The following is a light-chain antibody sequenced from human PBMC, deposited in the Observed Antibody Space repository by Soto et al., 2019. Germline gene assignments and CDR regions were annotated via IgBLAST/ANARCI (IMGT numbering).Light chain of an antibody. J-gene: IGLJ3*02. Sequence: QAVMTQPPSVSAAPGQKVTMSCSGSNSNIGNNYVSWYQQLPGTAPKLLIYENDKRPSGIPDRFSGSKSGTSATLAITGLQTGDEADYYCGTWDSSLSAGVFGGGTQLTVL. CDR1: NSNIGNNY. CDR3: GTWDSSLSAGV. CDR2: END. V-gene: IGLV1-51*02.